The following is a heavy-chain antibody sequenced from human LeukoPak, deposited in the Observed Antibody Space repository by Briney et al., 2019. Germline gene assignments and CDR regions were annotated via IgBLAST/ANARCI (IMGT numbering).Heavy chain of an antibody. CDR2: ISYDGSNK. J-gene: IGHJ4*02. D-gene: IGHD3-10*01. CDR3: ARDQDGYITMVRGVLPDY. Sequence: GGSLRLSCAASGFTFSSYAMHWVRQAPGKGLEWVAVISYDGSNKYYADSVKGRFTISRDNSKKTLYLQMNSLRAEDTAVYYCARDQDGYITMVRGVLPDYWGQGTLVTVSS. CDR1: GFTFSSYA. V-gene: IGHV3-30*01.